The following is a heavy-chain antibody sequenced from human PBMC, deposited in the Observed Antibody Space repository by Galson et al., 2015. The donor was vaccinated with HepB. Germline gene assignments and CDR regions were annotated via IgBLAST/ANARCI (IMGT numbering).Heavy chain of an antibody. V-gene: IGHV3-13*04. CDR1: GFTFSTSD. D-gene: IGHD5-18*01. J-gene: IGHJ4*02. Sequence: SLRLSCAASGFTFSTSDFHWVRQAAGKDLEWVSAIGITSDTHYPDSVKGRFTISRDNSRNTLYLQMNSLRAEDTAVYYCARWIQLWFGAFDYWGQGTLVTVSS. CDR3: ARWIQLWFGAFDY. CDR2: IGITSDT.